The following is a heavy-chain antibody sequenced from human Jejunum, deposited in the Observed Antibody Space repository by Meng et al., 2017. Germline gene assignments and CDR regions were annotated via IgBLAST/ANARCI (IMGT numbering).Heavy chain of an antibody. D-gene: IGHD3/OR15-3a*01. CDR3: ARDRDWVVWDY. CDR2: IKPDGRTT. J-gene: IGHJ4*02. V-gene: IGHV3-74*01. Sequence: ERHLGWTGGPLIRPGGSLRLSCAASGFTVSSNYMDCVRQAPGKGLVWVSQIKPDGRTTVYADSVEGRFTISRDNAKSTLYLEMNSLRAEDAAVYYCARDRDWVVWDYWGQGTLVTVSS. CDR1: GFTVSSNY.